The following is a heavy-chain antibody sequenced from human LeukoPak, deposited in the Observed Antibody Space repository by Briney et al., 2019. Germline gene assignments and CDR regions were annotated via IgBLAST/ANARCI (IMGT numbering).Heavy chain of an antibody. J-gene: IGHJ4*02. CDR3: ARASYYYDSSGYYLFDY. CDR1: GDSISSYY. D-gene: IGHD3-22*01. CDR2: IYYSGST. Sequence: PSETLSLTCTVSGDSISSYYWSWIRQPPGEGLDWLGYIYYSGSTNYNPSLKSRVTISVDTSKNQFSLKLSSVTAADTAVYYCARASYYYDSSGYYLFDYWGQGTLVTVSS. V-gene: IGHV4-59*01.